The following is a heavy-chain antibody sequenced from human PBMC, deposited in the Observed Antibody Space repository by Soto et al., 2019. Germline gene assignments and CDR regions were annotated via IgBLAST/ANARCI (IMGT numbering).Heavy chain of an antibody. V-gene: IGHV3-23*01. CDR2: INSNAVTT. Sequence: EVQLLESGGDLVQPGGSLRLSCVASGITFGSRAMSWVRQTPGEGLEWVSTINSNAVTTHYADSVKGRFTISRDNSRNTLDLHMGSLRAEDTATYYCVAWVSAHFDFWGQGTLVTVSS. D-gene: IGHD2-8*01. CDR1: GITFGSRA. J-gene: IGHJ4*02. CDR3: VAWVSAHFDF.